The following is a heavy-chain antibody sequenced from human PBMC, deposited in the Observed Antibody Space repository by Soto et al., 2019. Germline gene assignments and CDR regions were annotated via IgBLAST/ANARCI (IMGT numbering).Heavy chain of an antibody. V-gene: IGHV4-4*02. CDR1: GGSISSSNW. J-gene: IGHJ6*02. CDR3: ASVRGQYYYGMDV. D-gene: IGHD3-10*02. CDR2: IYHSGST. Sequence: QVQLQESGPGLVKPSGTLSLTCAVSGGSISSSNWWSWVRQPPGKGLEWIGEIYHSGSTNYNPSLKSRVTISVDQSKNQFSLKLSSVTAADTAVYYCASVRGQYYYGMDVWGQGTTVTVSS.